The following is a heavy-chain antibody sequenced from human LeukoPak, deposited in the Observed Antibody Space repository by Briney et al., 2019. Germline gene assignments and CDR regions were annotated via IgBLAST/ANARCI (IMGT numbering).Heavy chain of an antibody. D-gene: IGHD1-26*01. CDR3: ARVGGSYFITENWFDP. CDR2: ISSSGSTI. Sequence: PGGSLRLSCAASGFTFSSYEMNWVRQAPGKGLEWVSYISSSGSTIYYADSVKGRFTISRDNAKNSLYLQMNSLRAEDTAVYYCARVGGSYFITENWFDPWGQGTLVTVSS. J-gene: IGHJ5*02. CDR1: GFTFSSYE. V-gene: IGHV3-48*03.